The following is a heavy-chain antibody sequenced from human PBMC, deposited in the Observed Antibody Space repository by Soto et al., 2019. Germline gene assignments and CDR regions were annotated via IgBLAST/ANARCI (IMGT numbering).Heavy chain of an antibody. J-gene: IGHJ4*02. Sequence: GGSLRLSCAASGFTFSNAWMSWVRQAPGKGLEWVGRIKSKTDGGTTDYAAPVKCRFTISRDDSKNTLYLQMNSLKTEDTAVYYCTTDRDYDYVWGSYRYTFWGQGTLVTVSS. CDR3: TTDRDYDYVWGSYRYTF. CDR1: GFTFSNAW. CDR2: IKSKTDGGTT. D-gene: IGHD3-16*02. V-gene: IGHV3-15*01.